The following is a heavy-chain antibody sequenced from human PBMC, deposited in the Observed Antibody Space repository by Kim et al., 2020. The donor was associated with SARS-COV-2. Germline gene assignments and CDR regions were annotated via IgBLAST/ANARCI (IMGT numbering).Heavy chain of an antibody. D-gene: IGHD6-19*01. V-gene: IGHV1-69*13. Sequence: SVKVSCKASGGTFSSYAISWVRQAPGQGLEWMGGIIPIFGTANYAQKFQGRVTITADESTSTAYMELSSLRSEDTAVYYCARDRAPHSSGWFLSSATYYFDDWGQGTLVTVSS. J-gene: IGHJ4*02. CDR2: IIPIFGTA. CDR1: GGTFSSYA. CDR3: ARDRAPHSSGWFLSSATYYFDD.